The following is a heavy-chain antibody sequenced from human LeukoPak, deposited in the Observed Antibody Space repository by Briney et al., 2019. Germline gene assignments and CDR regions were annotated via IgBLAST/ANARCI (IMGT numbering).Heavy chain of an antibody. Sequence: ASVKVSCKASGGTFSSYAISWVRQAPGQGLEWMGGIIPIFGTANYAQKFQGRVTITTDESTSTAYMVLSSLRSEDTAVYYCAGEHYDILTGYYMSYFDYWGQGTLVTVSS. CDR2: IIPIFGTA. J-gene: IGHJ4*02. V-gene: IGHV1-69*05. D-gene: IGHD3-9*01. CDR3: AGEHYDILTGYYMSYFDY. CDR1: GGTFSSYA.